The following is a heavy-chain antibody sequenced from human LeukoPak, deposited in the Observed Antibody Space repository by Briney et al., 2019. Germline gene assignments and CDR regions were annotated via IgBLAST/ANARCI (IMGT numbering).Heavy chain of an antibody. CDR3: ARALGSGWARPFDY. CDR2: INAGNGNT. CDR1: GYTFTSYA. V-gene: IGHV1-3*01. J-gene: IGHJ4*02. Sequence: VASVKVSCKASGYTFTSYAMHWVRQAPGQRLEWMGWINAGNGNTKYSQKFQGRVTIRDTSASTAYVELSSLRSEDTAVYYCARALGSGWARPFDYWGQGTLVTVSS. D-gene: IGHD6-19*01.